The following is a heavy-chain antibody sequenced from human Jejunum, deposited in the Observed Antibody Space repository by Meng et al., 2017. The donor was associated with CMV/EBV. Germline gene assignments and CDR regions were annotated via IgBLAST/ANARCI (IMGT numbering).Heavy chain of an antibody. CDR1: GFTFNTYW. D-gene: IGHD2-8*01. CDR2: IKHDGGEI. Sequence: CAASGFTFNTYWMTWVRQAPGEGLEWVVTIKHDGGEIYYVDSVKGRFTISRDNAKNSLFLQMNRLRAEDTAVYYCARDRGPNILDYWGQGTLVTVSS. CDR3: ARDRGPNILDY. J-gene: IGHJ4*02. V-gene: IGHV3-7*01.